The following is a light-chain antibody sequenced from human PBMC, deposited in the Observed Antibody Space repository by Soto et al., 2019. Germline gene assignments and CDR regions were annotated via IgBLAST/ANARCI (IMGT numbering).Light chain of an antibody. CDR1: QSISSY. CDR2: AAS. CDR3: PQSYSTLWT. J-gene: IGKJ2*02. V-gene: IGKV1-39*01. Sequence: DIQMTQSPSSLSASVGDRVTITCRASQSISSYLNWYQQKPGKAPKLLIYAASSLQSGVPSRFSGSGSGTDFTLTISSLQPEDFATYYCPQSYSTLWTFGQGTKLEIK.